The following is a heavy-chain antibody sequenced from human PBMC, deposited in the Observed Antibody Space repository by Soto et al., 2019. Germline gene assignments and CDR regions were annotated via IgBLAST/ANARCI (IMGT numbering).Heavy chain of an antibody. CDR1: GYSLTSYW. CDR2: IYPGDSDT. D-gene: IGHD2-15*01. CDR3: ARQMGSRPSYYYYGMDV. J-gene: IGHJ6*02. V-gene: IGHV5-51*01. Sequence: GESLKISCKGSGYSLTSYWIGWVRQMPGKGLEWMGIIYPGDSDTRYSPSFQGQVTISADKSISTAYLQWSSLKASDTAMYYCARQMGSRPSYYYYGMDVWGQGTTVTVSS.